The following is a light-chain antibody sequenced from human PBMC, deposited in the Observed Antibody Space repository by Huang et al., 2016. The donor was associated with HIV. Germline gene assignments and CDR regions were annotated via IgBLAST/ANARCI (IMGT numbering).Light chain of an antibody. CDR2: AAS. J-gene: IGKJ1*01. Sequence: DIQMTQSPSSLSASVGDRVTITCRTSQSISSYLKWYQHKPWKAPKLLIYAASSLQSGVPSRFSGSGSGTDFTLTISSLQPEDFATYYCQQSYSTPQTFGQGTKVEIK. CDR1: QSISSY. CDR3: QQSYSTPQT. V-gene: IGKV1-39*01.